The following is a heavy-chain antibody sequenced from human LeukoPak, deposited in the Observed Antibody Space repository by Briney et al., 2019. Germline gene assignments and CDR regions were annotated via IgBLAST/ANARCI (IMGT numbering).Heavy chain of an antibody. J-gene: IGHJ6*02. CDR1: GGSISSGGYY. Sequence: SETLSLTCTVSGGSISSGGYYWSWIRQHPGKGLEWIGYIYYSWSTYYNPSLKSRVTIPVDTSKNQFSLKLSSVTAADTAVYYCARLGGPHYYYYGMDVWGQGTTVTVSS. V-gene: IGHV4-31*03. CDR2: IYYSWST. CDR3: ARLGGPHYYYYGMDV.